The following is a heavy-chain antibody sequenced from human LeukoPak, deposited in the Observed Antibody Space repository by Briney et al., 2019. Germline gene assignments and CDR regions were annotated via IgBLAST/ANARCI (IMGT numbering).Heavy chain of an antibody. CDR1: GFTVSSNY. J-gene: IGHJ4*02. CDR3: ARGIRGYSYGTLDY. V-gene: IGHV3-53*04. Sequence: GGSLRLSCAASGFTVSSNYMSWVRQAPGKGLEWVSNIYSGGSTYYAVSVKGGFTISRHNSKNTRYLQMISLRAEDTAVYYCARGIRGYSYGTLDYWGEGTLVTVSS. CDR2: IYSGGST. D-gene: IGHD5-18*01.